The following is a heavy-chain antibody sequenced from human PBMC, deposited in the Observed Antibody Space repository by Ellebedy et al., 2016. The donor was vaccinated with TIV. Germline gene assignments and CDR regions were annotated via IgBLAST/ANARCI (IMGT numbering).Heavy chain of an antibody. D-gene: IGHD3-22*01. V-gene: IGHV3-23*01. CDR3: AKGSSSGFNYDRVGFEY. CDR2: LSADGSST. CDR1: GFTFSSFA. Sequence: GGSLRLSCAASGFTFSSFAMHWVRQAPGQGLEWLSVLSADGSSTYHADSVKGRFTITRDNSKNTLYLQMIRLRTEDTAVYFCAKGSSSGFNYDRVGFEYWGQGTLVTVSS. J-gene: IGHJ4*02.